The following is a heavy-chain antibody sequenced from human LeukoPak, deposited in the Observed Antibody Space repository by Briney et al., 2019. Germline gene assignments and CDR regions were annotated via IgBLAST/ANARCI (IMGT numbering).Heavy chain of an antibody. D-gene: IGHD1-26*01. Sequence: SETLSLTCTVSGGSISSSSYYWGWIRPPPGKGLEWIGSFYHSGSTYYNPSLKSRVTISLDTSKNQFSLELSSVTAADTAVYYCARVRRVGATPFDYWGQGTLVTVSS. V-gene: IGHV4-39*07. CDR2: FYHSGST. CDR3: ARVRRVGATPFDY. CDR1: GGSISSSSYY. J-gene: IGHJ4*02.